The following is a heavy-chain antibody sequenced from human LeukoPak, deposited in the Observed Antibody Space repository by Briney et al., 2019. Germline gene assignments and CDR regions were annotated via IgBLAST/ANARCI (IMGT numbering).Heavy chain of an antibody. J-gene: IGHJ4*02. CDR1: GVSINNFD. D-gene: IGHD3-22*01. Sequence: SETLSLTCTVWGVSINNFDCSWTRQPAGKGLEWIGRIYTSGSTYYNPSLMSRVTMSVDTSKNQFSLKLSSVTAADTAVYYCARDAYYYDESGYYINDYWGQGTLVTVSS. CDR3: ARDAYYYDESGYYINDY. V-gene: IGHV4-4*07. CDR2: IYTSGST.